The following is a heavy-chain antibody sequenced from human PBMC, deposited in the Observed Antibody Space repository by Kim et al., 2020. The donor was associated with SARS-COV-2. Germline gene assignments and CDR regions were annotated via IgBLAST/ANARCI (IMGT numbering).Heavy chain of an antibody. Sequence: PSFRGQVTISADKSISTAYLQWSSLKASDTAMYYCARGYHSGYDWGWFDPWGQGTLVTVSS. CDR3: ARGYHSGYDWGWFDP. D-gene: IGHD5-12*01. V-gene: IGHV5-51*01. J-gene: IGHJ5*02.